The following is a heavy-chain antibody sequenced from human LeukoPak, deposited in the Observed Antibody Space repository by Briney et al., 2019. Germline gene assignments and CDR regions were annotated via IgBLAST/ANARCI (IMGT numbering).Heavy chain of an antibody. Sequence: GASVKVSCKASGYTFTGYFMHWVRQAPGQGLEWMGWINPNSGGTNYAQKFQGRVTMTRDTSISTAYMELSRLRSDDTAVYYCANSIVYCSSTSCYFNWGQGTLVTVSS. CDR1: GYTFTGYF. CDR3: ANSIVYCSSTSCYFN. J-gene: IGHJ4*02. CDR2: INPNSGGT. D-gene: IGHD2-2*01. V-gene: IGHV1-2*02.